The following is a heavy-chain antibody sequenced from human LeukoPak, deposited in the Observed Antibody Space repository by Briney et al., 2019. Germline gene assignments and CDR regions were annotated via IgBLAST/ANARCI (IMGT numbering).Heavy chain of an antibody. J-gene: IGHJ4*02. V-gene: IGHV4-61*01. CDR1: GGSVSSGSYY. CDR3: AGGRRYFDY. CDR2: IYYSGST. Sequence: SETLSLTCTVSGGSVSSGSYYWSWIRQPPGKGLEWIGYIYYSGSTNYNPSLKSRVTISVDTSKNQFSLKLSSVTAADTAVYYCAGGRRYFDYWGQGTLVTVSS.